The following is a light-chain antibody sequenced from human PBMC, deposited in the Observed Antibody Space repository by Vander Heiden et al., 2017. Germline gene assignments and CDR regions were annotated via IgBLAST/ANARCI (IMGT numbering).Light chain of an antibody. CDR1: QSISAD. CDR2: DAS. V-gene: IGKV3-11*01. CDR3: QQSNSWPRT. J-gene: IGKJ2*01. Sequence: EFVFTQSPATLSLSPGERATLACRASQSISADLAWYQQKPGQAPRLLIYDASNRATGIQARFSGSGAGTDFTLTISNLEPEDFAVYYCQQSNSWPRTFGQGTKVEI.